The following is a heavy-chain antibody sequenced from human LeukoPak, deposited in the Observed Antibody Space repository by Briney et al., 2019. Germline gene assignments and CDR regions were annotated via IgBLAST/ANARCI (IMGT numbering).Heavy chain of an antibody. Sequence: PGGSLRLSCVVSGFTFSSYAMSWVRQVPGKGLEWVSGISDSGGSTSYAHSVKGRFTISRDNSKNTLYLQMNSLRAEDTAVYYCAKRDFSGIPDYWGQGTLVTVSS. J-gene: IGHJ4*02. CDR3: AKRDFSGIPDY. CDR1: GFTFSSYA. V-gene: IGHV3-23*01. D-gene: IGHD1-1*01. CDR2: ISDSGGST.